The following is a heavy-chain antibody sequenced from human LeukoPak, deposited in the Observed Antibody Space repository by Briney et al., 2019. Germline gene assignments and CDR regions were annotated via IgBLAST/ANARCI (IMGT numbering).Heavy chain of an antibody. J-gene: IGHJ4*02. Sequence: GGSLRLSCAASGFTFSSYGMNWVRQAPGKGLEWVSSISSSSSYIYYADSVQGRFTITRDNAKNSLYLQMNSLRAEDTAVYYCARKNGLDYWGQGTLVTVSS. V-gene: IGHV3-21*01. CDR3: ARKNGLDY. CDR1: GFTFSSYG. CDR2: ISSSSSYI.